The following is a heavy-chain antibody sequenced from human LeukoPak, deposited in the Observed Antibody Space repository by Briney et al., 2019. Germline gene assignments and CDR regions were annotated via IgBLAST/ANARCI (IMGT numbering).Heavy chain of an antibody. Sequence: ASVKVSCKASGYTFTGYYIYWVRQAPGQGLEYMGWINPNRGGTNSTQKFQGRVTMTRDTSISTAYVELSRLRSDDTAVYYCARATEGGYHYWGQGTLVTVSS. V-gene: IGHV1-2*02. J-gene: IGHJ4*02. CDR1: GYTFTGYY. CDR3: ARATEGGYHY. D-gene: IGHD3-22*01. CDR2: INPNRGGT.